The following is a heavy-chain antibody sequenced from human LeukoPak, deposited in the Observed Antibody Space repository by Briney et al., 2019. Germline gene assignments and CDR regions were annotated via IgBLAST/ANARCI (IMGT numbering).Heavy chain of an antibody. Sequence: GGSLRLSCAASGFTFSSYEMNWVRQAPGKGLEWVSYISSSGSTIYYADSVKGRFTISRDNAKNSLYLQMNSLRAEDTAVYYCAREGYYYGSGSYGEPPPNNWFDPWGQGTLVTVSP. D-gene: IGHD3-10*01. CDR3: AREGYYYGSGSYGEPPPNNWFDP. CDR1: GFTFSSYE. V-gene: IGHV3-48*03. J-gene: IGHJ5*02. CDR2: ISSSGSTI.